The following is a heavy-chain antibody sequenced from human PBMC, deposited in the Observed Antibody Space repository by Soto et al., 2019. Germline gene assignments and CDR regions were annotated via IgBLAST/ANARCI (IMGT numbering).Heavy chain of an antibody. V-gene: IGHV2-5*01. CDR2: IYWNADR. D-gene: IGHD2-8*01. CDR1: GFSLTTSGVG. CDR3: ALTNGGEFHH. J-gene: IGHJ4*02. Sequence: QISLKESGPTLVKPTQTLTLTCAFSGFSLTTSGVGVGWIRQPPGKTLEWLAVIYWNADRRYSPSLKSRPIITKDTSKNQVVLTMTNMDPVDTATYYCALTNGGEFHHWCQGTLVTVSS.